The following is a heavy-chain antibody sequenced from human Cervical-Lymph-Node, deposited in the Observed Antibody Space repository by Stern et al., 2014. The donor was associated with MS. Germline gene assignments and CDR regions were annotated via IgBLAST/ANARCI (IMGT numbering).Heavy chain of an antibody. CDR3: ARRGDA. D-gene: IGHD3-10*01. CDR1: GGSISSGDYY. J-gene: IGHJ5*02. CDR2: VYTSGST. Sequence: QVQLQESGPGLVKPSQTLSLTCTVSGGSISSGDYYWNWIRQPAGKGLEWIGRVYTSGSTNYNPSLKSRVTLSLDASKNQFSLKRSSVTAADTAVYYCARRGDAWGQGILVTVSS. V-gene: IGHV4-61*02.